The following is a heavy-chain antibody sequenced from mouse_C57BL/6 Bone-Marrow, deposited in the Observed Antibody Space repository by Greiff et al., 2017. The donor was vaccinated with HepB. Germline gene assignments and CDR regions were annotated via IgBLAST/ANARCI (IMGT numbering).Heavy chain of an antibody. D-gene: IGHD2-4*01. CDR1: GYSITSGYY. Sequence: EVQLQQSGPGLVKPSQSLSLTCSVTGYSITSGYYWNWIRQFPGNNLEWMGYISYDGSNNYNPSLKNRISITRDTSKNQFFLKLNSVTTEDTATYYCARGGYDYDRYFDVWGTGTTVTVSS. J-gene: IGHJ1*03. CDR3: ARGGYDYDRYFDV. CDR2: ISYDGSN. V-gene: IGHV3-6*01.